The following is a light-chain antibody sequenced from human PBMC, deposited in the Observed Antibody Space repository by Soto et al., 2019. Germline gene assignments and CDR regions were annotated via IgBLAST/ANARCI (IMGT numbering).Light chain of an antibody. CDR2: EVT. CDR3: SSYTTTNTPYV. Sequence: QSALTQPPSASGSPGQSVTIPCAGTSTDVGEYNYVSWYQQHPGKVPKLIISEVTVRPSGVSHRFSGSKSGNSASLTISGLQAEDEADYYCSSYTTTNTPYVFGSGTKLTVL. J-gene: IGLJ1*01. CDR1: STDVGEYNY. V-gene: IGLV2-14*01.